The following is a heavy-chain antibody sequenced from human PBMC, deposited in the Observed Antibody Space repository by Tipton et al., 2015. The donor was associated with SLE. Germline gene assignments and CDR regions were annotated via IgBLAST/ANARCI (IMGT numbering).Heavy chain of an antibody. CDR1: RGSITSTNW. D-gene: IGHD6-19*01. J-gene: IGHJ4*02. CDR3: ARDPFRGLAVAASAY. V-gene: IGHV4-4*02. CDR2: IYYGGNT. Sequence: TLSLTCAVSRGSITSTNWWNWVRQSPGKGLEWIGEIYYGGNTNYNPSLKSRVTISVDKSKDEISLTLTSVTAADTAVYYCARDPFRGLAVAASAYWGQGTLVTVSS.